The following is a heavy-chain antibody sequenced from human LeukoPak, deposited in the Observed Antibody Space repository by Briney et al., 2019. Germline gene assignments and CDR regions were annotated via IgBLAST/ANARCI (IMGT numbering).Heavy chain of an antibody. V-gene: IGHV4-59*08. CDR1: GGSISSYY. J-gene: IGHJ4*02. CDR3: ARYGIAVAGFDY. Sequence: PSETLSLTCTVSGGSISSYYWSWIRQPPGKGLEWIGYIYYSGSTYYNPSLKSRVTISVDTSKNQFSLKLSSVTAADTAVYYCARYGIAVAGFDYWGQGTLVTVSS. CDR2: IYYSGST. D-gene: IGHD6-19*01.